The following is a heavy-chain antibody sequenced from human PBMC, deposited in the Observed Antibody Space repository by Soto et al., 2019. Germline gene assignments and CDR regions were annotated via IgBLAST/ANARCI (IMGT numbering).Heavy chain of an antibody. D-gene: IGHD4-4*01. CDR3: AVTTSHYWYYMDV. J-gene: IGHJ6*03. CDR1: GDSVSSNSAA. CDR2: TYYRSRWYN. V-gene: IGHV6-1*01. Sequence: QVQLQESRPGLVKPSQTLSLTCAISGDSVSSNSAAWNWIRQSPSRGLEWLGRTYYRSRWYNDYAVSVRRRITVNPGTSKTQVSRQLTSVTPEDTAVYYCAVTTSHYWYYMDVWGKGTTVTVSS.